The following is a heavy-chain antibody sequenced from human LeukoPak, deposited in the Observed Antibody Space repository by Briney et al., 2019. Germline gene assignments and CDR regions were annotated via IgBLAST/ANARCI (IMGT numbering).Heavy chain of an antibody. V-gene: IGHV3-23*01. J-gene: IGHJ4*02. CDR1: GFTFSSYG. Sequence: GGTLRPSCAASGFTFSSYGMSWVRQAPGKGLEWVSAISGSGGSTYYADSVKGRFTISRDNSKNTLYLQMNSLRAEDTAVYYCATGGHVRVYDSSAYYGHYWGQGTLVTVSS. CDR3: ATGGHVRVYDSSAYYGHY. D-gene: IGHD3-22*01. CDR2: ISGSGGST.